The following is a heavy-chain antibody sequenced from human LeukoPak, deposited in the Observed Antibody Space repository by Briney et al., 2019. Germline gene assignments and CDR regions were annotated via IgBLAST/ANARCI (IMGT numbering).Heavy chain of an antibody. CDR3: ARVGYNSAFDI. J-gene: IGHJ4*02. Sequence: SETLSLTCTVSGGSISTYYWSWIRQPPGKGLEWIGYIFYSGNTNYNPSLKSRVTISVDTSKNQFSLKLSSVTAADTAVYYCARVGYNSAFDIWGQGTLVTVSS. CDR2: IFYSGNT. V-gene: IGHV4-59*01. CDR1: GGSISTYY. D-gene: IGHD5-24*01.